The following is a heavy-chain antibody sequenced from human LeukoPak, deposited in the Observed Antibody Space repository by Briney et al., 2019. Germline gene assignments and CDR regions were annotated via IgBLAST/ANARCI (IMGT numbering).Heavy chain of an antibody. Sequence: GGSLRLSCAASGFTFSSYWMSWVRQAPGKGLEWVANIKQDGSEKYYVDSVKGRFTISRDNAKNSLYLQMNSLRAEDTAVYYCATHSLEGFVWLLYYYGMDVWGQGTTVTVSS. CDR1: GFTFSSYW. D-gene: IGHD3-9*01. V-gene: IGHV3-7*01. CDR2: IKQDGSEK. J-gene: IGHJ6*02. CDR3: ATHSLEGFVWLLYYYGMDV.